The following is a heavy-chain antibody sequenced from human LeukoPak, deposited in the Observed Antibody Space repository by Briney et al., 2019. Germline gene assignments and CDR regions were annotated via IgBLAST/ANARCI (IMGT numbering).Heavy chain of an antibody. D-gene: IGHD3-3*01. CDR2: IYYSGST. J-gene: IGHJ4*02. Sequence: SETLSLTCTVSGDSVSSSSYYWGWIRQPPGKGPEWIGSIYYSGSTYYNPSLKSRVTISVDTSKNQFSLKLSSVTAADTAVYYCARVTTIFGVVTDYWGQGTLVTVSS. CDR1: GDSVSSSSYY. V-gene: IGHV4-39*07. CDR3: ARVTTIFGVVTDY.